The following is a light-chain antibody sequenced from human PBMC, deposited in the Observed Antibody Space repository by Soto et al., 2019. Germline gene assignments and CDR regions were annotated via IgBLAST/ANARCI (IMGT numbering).Light chain of an antibody. J-gene: IGKJ2*01. CDR3: QQSYSTPYT. CDR2: AAS. V-gene: IGKV1-39*01. Sequence: DIQMTQSPSSLSASVGDRVTITCRASQSISSYLNWYQQKPGKAPKLLNYAASSLQSGVPSRFSGSGSGTDFTLTIRRLQPEDFATYYCQQSYSTPYTFGQGTKLEIK. CDR1: QSISSY.